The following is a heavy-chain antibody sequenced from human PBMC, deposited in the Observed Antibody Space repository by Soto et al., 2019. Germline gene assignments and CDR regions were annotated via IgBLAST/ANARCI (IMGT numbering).Heavy chain of an antibody. CDR2: ISGSGGST. CDR3: ARLFGEAYGMDV. D-gene: IGHD3-10*02. CDR1: GFTFSSYA. V-gene: IGHV3-23*01. Sequence: EVQLLESGGGLVQPGGSLRLSCAASGFTFSSYAMSWVRQAPGKGLEWVSAISGSGGSTYYADSVKGRFTISRDNSKNTLYLQMNSLRAEDTAVYYCARLFGEAYGMDVWGQGTTVTVSS. J-gene: IGHJ6*02.